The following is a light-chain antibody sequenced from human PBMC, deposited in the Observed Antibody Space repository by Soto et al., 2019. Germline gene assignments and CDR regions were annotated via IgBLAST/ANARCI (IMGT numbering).Light chain of an antibody. Sequence: QSALTQPASVSGSPGQSITISCTGTSSDVGGYNYVSWYQQHPGKAPKLMIYEVTKRPSGVPDRFSGSKSGDTASLTVSGLQAEDEAEYFCSSYVRSPLGVVFGGGTKLTVL. CDR2: EVT. CDR3: SSYVRSPLGVV. V-gene: IGLV2-8*01. J-gene: IGLJ2*01. CDR1: SSDVGGYNY.